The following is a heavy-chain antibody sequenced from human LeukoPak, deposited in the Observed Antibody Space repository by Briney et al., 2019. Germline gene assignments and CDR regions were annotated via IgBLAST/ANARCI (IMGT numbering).Heavy chain of an antibody. D-gene: IGHD3-9*01. J-gene: IGHJ4*02. Sequence: GGSLRLPCAASGFTFSNYAWSWVRQAPGKGLEGVSDITGSGGNTYYADSVKGRFTISRDNSKNTLYLQMNSLRDEDTAVYYCAKWGDFDVLTGYYVPDFWGQGTLVTVSS. CDR2: ITGSGGNT. CDR3: AKWGDFDVLTGYYVPDF. V-gene: IGHV3-23*01. CDR1: GFTFSNYA.